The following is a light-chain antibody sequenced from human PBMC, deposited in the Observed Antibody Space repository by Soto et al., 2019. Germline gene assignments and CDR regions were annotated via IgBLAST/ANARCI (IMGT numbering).Light chain of an antibody. V-gene: IGLV1-51*01. J-gene: IGLJ7*01. CDR2: ENN. CDR1: SSNVGNKY. CDR3: ETWDSSLSIAV. Sequence: QAVVTQPPSVSAAPGQNVTISCSGSSSNVGNKYVSWYQQVPGTAPKLLMYENNKRPSGIPDRFSGSKSGTSATLGITGLQTGDEADYYCETWDSSLSIAVFGGGTQLTVL.